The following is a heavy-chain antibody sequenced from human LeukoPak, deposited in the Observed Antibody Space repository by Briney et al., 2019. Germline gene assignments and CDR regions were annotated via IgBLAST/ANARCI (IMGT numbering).Heavy chain of an antibody. CDR3: ARAHIVGFDYYYYLDV. CDR2: IRSKAYGGTT. V-gene: IGHV3-49*03. Sequence: PGGSLRLSCTASGFTFGDYAMSWFRQAPGKGLEWVGFIRSKAYGGTTEYAASVKGRFTISRDDSKSIAYLQMNSLRADDTAVYYCARAHIVGFDYYYYLDVWGRGTTVTVSS. CDR1: GFTFGDYA. D-gene: IGHD2-21*01. J-gene: IGHJ6*03.